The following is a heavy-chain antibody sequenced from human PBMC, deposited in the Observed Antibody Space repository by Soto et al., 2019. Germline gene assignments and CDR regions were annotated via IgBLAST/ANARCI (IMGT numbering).Heavy chain of an antibody. D-gene: IGHD1-20*01. CDR3: AKEFHSWNYFDY. CDR1: GFTFSSSG. Sequence: GGSLRLSCAASGFTFSSSGVHWVRQAPGKGLEWVAVISYDGSNKFYADSVKGRFTISRDNFRNTLYLQMNSLRAEDTAVYYCAKEFHSWNYFDYWGQGTLATVSS. J-gene: IGHJ4*02. V-gene: IGHV3-30*18. CDR2: ISYDGSNK.